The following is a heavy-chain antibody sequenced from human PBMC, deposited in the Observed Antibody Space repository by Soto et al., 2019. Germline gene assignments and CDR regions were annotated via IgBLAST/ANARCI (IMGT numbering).Heavy chain of an antibody. CDR1: GGSFSVSY. Sequence: QVQQKQGGEDLLKPSEPLSLTCAVYGGSFSVSYWGGIRQPPGKGLEWIGEINHSGSTNYNPSLKSRVTISVDTSKNQFSLKLSSVTAADTAVYYCARGVEVGAPDYWGQGTLVTVSS. D-gene: IGHD1-26*01. CDR2: INHSGST. J-gene: IGHJ4*02. V-gene: IGHV4-34*01. CDR3: ARGVEVGAPDY.